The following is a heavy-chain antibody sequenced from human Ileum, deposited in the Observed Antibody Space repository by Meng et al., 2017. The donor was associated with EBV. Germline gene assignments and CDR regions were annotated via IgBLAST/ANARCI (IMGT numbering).Heavy chain of an antibody. CDR1: GYSISSTNW. Sequence: QVHLHESGPGLVKPADTLSLTCAVSGYSISSTNWWGWIRQPPGKGLEWIGYIYYSGSTSYNPSLKSRVTMSVDTSKNQFSLNLNSVTAVDTAVYYCARNVPGTSAYYDWGQGTLVTVSS. D-gene: IGHD3-22*01. J-gene: IGHJ4*02. CDR3: ARNVPGTSAYYD. CDR2: IYYSGST. V-gene: IGHV4-28*01.